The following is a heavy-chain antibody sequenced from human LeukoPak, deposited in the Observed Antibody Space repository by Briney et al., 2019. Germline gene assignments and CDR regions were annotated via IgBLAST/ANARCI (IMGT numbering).Heavy chain of an antibody. Sequence: PSETLSLTWTVSGGSISSYYWSWIRQPAGKGLEWIGRIYTSGSTNYNPSPKSRVTMSVDTSKNQFSLKLSSVTAADTAVYYCAIVGATSVDYWGQGTLVTVSS. CDR3: AIVGATSVDY. V-gene: IGHV4-4*07. D-gene: IGHD1-26*01. J-gene: IGHJ4*02. CDR1: GGSISSYY. CDR2: IYTSGST.